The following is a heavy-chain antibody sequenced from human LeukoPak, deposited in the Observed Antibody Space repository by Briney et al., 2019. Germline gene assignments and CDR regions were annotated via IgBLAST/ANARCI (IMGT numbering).Heavy chain of an antibody. CDR3: ALTGGYCSGGSCYGY. CDR2: ISAYNGNT. J-gene: IGHJ4*02. Sequence: ASVKVSCKASGYTFTSYGISWVRQAPGQGLEWMGWISAYNGNTNYAQKLQGRVTMTTDTSTSTAYMELRSLRSDGTAVYYCALTGGYCSGGSCYGYWGQGTLVTVSS. D-gene: IGHD2-15*01. CDR1: GYTFTSYG. V-gene: IGHV1-18*01.